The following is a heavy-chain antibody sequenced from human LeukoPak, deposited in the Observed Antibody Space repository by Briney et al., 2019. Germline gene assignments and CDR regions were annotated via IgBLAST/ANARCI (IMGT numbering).Heavy chain of an antibody. J-gene: IGHJ4*02. CDR3: AKGYTFHGVAHDSGYFDY. D-gene: IGHD3-3*01. CDR1: GFTFSSYS. V-gene: IGHV3-21*04. CDR2: ISSSSSYI. Sequence: PGGSLRLSCAASGFTFSSYSMNWVRQAPGKGLEWVSSISSSSSYIYYADSVKGRFTISRDNARNSLYLQMNSLRNEDMAFYFCAKGYTFHGVAHDSGYFDYWGQGTLVTVSS.